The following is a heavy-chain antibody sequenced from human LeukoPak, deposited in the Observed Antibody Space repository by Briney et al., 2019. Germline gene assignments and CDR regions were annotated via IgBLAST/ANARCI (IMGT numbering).Heavy chain of an antibody. J-gene: IGHJ4*02. V-gene: IGHV5-10-1*01. CDR3: ARHSSGGYISFEY. CDR1: GYRFTGYW. CDR2: IDPSDSYT. D-gene: IGHD1-26*01. Sequence: GESLKISCGGSGYRFTGYWITWVRQMPGKGLEWIVRIDPSDSYTNYSPAFEGHFTLSADKSISTDYLQWSSLKASETAMYYCARHSSGGYISFEYWGQGTLVTVSS.